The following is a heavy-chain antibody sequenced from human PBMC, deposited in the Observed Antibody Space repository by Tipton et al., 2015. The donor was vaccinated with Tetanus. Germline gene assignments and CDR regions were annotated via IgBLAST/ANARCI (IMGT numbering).Heavy chain of an antibody. V-gene: IGHV4-30-2*01. J-gene: IGHJ5*02. CDR3: ARDQGGGRVARLNWFGP. D-gene: IGHD3-16*01. Sequence: TLSLTCTVSGDSISSSKYSWNWIRQPPGKGLEWIGYVYHTGSTYYKPSLKSRVTMSVDRSMNQFSLKLSSVTAADTAVYYCARDQGGGRVARLNWFGPWGQGTLVTVSS. CDR1: GDSISSSKYS. CDR2: VYHTGST.